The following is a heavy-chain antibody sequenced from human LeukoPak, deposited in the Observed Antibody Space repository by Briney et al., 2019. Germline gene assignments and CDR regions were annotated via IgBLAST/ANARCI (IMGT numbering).Heavy chain of an antibody. Sequence: GGSLRLSCAASGFTFSSYSINWVRQGPGKGVEWVSSISSSSSYIYYADSVKGRFTISRDNAKNSLYLQMNSLRAEDTAVYYCASEEQSAFDIWGQGTMVTVSS. CDR1: GFTFSSYS. V-gene: IGHV3-21*01. CDR3: ASEEQSAFDI. CDR2: ISSSSSYI. D-gene: IGHD1-26*01. J-gene: IGHJ3*02.